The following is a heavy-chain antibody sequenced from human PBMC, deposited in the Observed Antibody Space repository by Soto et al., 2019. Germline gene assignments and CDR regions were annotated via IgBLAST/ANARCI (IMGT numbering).Heavy chain of an antibody. CDR2: INHSGST. D-gene: IGHD2-8*01. Sequence: SETLSLTCAVYGGSFSCYYWSWIRQPPGKGLEWIGEINHSGSTNYNPSLKSRVTISVDTSKNQFSLKLSSVTAADAAVYYCARGGRRPNINWFDPWGQGTLVTSPQ. J-gene: IGHJ5*02. CDR3: ARGGRRPNINWFDP. V-gene: IGHV4-34*01. CDR1: GGSFSCYY.